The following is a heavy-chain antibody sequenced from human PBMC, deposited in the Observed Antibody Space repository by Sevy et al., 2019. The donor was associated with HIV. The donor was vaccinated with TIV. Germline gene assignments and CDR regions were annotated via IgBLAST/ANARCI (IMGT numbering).Heavy chain of an antibody. Sequence: PSLKVSCKASGGTFSSYAISWVRQAPGQGLEWMGGIIPIFDTANYAQKFQGRVTITADESTSTAYMELSSLRSEDTAVYYCARDPTTYYYDSSGSKLGYNWFDPWGQGTLVTVSS. CDR3: ARDPTTYYYDSSGSKLGYNWFDP. CDR2: IIPIFDTA. D-gene: IGHD3-22*01. V-gene: IGHV1-69*13. CDR1: GGTFSSYA. J-gene: IGHJ5*02.